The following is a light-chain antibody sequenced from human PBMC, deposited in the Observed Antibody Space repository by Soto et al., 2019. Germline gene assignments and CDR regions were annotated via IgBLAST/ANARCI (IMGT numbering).Light chain of an antibody. J-gene: IGKJ1*01. CDR3: QQYNTWHPKMA. CDR2: GAS. V-gene: IGKV3-15*01. Sequence: VVTQSPATPFVFSGETTTLSCRASQSVSSDLAWYQQRPGQAPRLLIYGASTRATGIPARFRGSGSGTEFRLTISSLQSEDLATYYCQQYNTWHPKMAFGRGTKVDI. CDR1: QSVSSD.